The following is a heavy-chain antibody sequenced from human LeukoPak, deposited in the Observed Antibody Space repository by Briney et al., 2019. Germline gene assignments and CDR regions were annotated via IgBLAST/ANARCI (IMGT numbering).Heavy chain of an antibody. J-gene: IGHJ3*02. Sequence: GGSLRLSCAASGFTVSSNYMSWVRQAPGKGLEWVSVIYSGGSTYYADSVKGRFTTSRDNSKNTLYLQMNSLRAEDTAVYYCASRDYYDSSGYYDAFDIWGQGTMVTVSS. D-gene: IGHD3-22*01. CDR1: GFTVSSNY. V-gene: IGHV3-66*01. CDR2: IYSGGST. CDR3: ASRDYYDSSGYYDAFDI.